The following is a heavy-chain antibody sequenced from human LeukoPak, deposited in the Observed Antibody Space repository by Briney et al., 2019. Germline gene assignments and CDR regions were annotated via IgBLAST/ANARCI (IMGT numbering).Heavy chain of an antibody. CDR3: ARGLRYFDWLLYGPYDAFDI. CDR2: IYHSGRT. Sequence: PSETLSLTCTVSGGSISSSSYYWGWIRQPPGKGLEWIGSIYHSGRTFYNPSLKSRVTISVDTSKNQFSLKLSSVTAADTAVYYCARGLRYFDWLLYGPYDAFDIWGQGTMVTVSS. CDR1: GGSISSSSYY. V-gene: IGHV4-39*07. J-gene: IGHJ3*02. D-gene: IGHD3-9*01.